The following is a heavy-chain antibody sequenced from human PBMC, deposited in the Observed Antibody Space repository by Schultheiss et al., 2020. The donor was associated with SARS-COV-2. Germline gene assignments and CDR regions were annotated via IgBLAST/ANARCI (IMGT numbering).Heavy chain of an antibody. V-gene: IGHV1-2*04. J-gene: IGHJ6*02. CDR1: GGTFSSYA. CDR2: INPNSGGT. CDR3: ARVGSSGRDYYYGMDV. D-gene: IGHD3-10*01. Sequence: ASVKVSCKASGGTFSSYAISWVRQAPGQGLEWMGWINPNSGGTNYAQKFQGWVTMTRDTSISTAYMELSRLRSDDTAVYYCARVGSSGRDYYYGMDVWGQGTTVTVSS.